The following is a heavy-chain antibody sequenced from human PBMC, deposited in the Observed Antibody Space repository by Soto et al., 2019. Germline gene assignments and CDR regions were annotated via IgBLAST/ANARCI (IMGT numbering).Heavy chain of an antibody. D-gene: IGHD4-17*01. CDR1: GFTFSTYA. Sequence: GGSLRLSCAASGFTFSTYAMSWVRQAPGKGLEWVSAISGSGGSTYHADSVKGRFTISRDNSINTPYLQMSSLRTEDTALYYCARPRGYGVFDAYDIWGQGTMVTVSS. V-gene: IGHV3-23*01. CDR3: ARPRGYGVFDAYDI. J-gene: IGHJ3*02. CDR2: ISGSGGST.